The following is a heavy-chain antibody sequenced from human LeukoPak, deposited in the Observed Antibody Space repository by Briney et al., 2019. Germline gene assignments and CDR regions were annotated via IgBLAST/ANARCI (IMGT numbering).Heavy chain of an antibody. CDR2: ISGSGGST. V-gene: IGHV3-23*01. J-gene: IGHJ4*02. CDR1: GFTFSSYA. D-gene: IGHD4-17*01. Sequence: HPGGSLRLSCAASGFTFSSYAMSWVRLAPGKGLRWVSAISGSGGSTYYAHSVKGRFTISRDNSKNTLFLQMNSLRPEDTAVYYCAKDSLGTRTVTLDYWGQGTLVTVSS. CDR3: AKDSLGTRTVTLDY.